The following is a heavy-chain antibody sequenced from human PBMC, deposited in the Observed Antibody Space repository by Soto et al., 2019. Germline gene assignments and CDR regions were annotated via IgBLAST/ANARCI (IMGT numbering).Heavy chain of an antibody. V-gene: IGHV3-23*01. CDR2: INSRAGTT. CDR3: ARVSVIERVTLWLAVYGMDV. CDR1: GFTFSSFS. J-gene: IGHJ6*02. D-gene: IGHD3-10*01. Sequence: PGGSLRLSCAASGFTFSSFSMSWVRQAPGKGLEWVSGINSRAGTTYYADSVKGRFTVSRDNSKNTLYLQMNSLTAEDTAVYYCARVSVIERVTLWLAVYGMDVWGQGTTVTVSS.